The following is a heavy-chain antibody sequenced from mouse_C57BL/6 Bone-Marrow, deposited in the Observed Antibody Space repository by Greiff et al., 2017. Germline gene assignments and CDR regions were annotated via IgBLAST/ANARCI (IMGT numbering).Heavy chain of an antibody. Sequence: QVQLQQSGAELARPGASVKLSCTASGFTFTSYGLSWVKQRTGQGLEWIGEIYPRSGNTYYNEEFKGKATLTADNSSSTAYMELRSLTSEDSAVYFCAKNRVYAMDYWGQGTSVTVSS. CDR1: GFTFTSYG. CDR2: IYPRSGNT. V-gene: IGHV1-81*01. CDR3: AKNRVYAMDY. J-gene: IGHJ4*01.